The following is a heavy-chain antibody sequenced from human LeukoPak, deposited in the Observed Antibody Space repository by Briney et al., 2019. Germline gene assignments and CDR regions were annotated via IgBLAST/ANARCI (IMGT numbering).Heavy chain of an antibody. J-gene: IGHJ6*03. Sequence: PGGSLRLSCAASEFTFSSYAMHWVRQAPGKGLEWVAVISYDGSNKYYADSVKGRFTISRDNSKNTLYLQMNSLRAEDTAVYYCAKGVGYYYYMDVWGKGTTVTVSS. CDR2: ISYDGSNK. V-gene: IGHV3-30*04. CDR3: AKGVGYYYYMDV. CDR1: EFTFSSYA.